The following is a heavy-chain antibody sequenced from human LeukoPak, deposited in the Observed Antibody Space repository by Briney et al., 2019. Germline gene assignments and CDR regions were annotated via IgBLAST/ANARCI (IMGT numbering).Heavy chain of an antibody. CDR3: ARDHSAAAAGAFDY. J-gene: IGHJ4*02. V-gene: IGHV3-30-3*01. Sequence: GGSLRLSCAASGFTFSSYAMHWVRQAPGKGLEWVAVISYDGSNKYYADSVKGRFTISRDNSKNTLYLQMNSLRAEDTAVYYCARDHSAAAAGAFDYWGQGTLVTVSS. D-gene: IGHD6-13*01. CDR1: GFTFSSYA. CDR2: ISYDGSNK.